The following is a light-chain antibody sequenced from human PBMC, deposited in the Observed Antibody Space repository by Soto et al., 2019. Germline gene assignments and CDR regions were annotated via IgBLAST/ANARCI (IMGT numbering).Light chain of an antibody. CDR3: QQSYSTSWT. Sequence: DIQMTQSPSSLSASVGDRVTITCRASQSISSYLNWYQQKPGKAPKLLIYGASSLQSGVLSRFSGSGSRTDFTLTISSLQPEDFATYYCQQSYSTSWTCVQGTKVEIK. V-gene: IGKV1-39*01. CDR1: QSISSY. CDR2: GAS. J-gene: IGKJ1*01.